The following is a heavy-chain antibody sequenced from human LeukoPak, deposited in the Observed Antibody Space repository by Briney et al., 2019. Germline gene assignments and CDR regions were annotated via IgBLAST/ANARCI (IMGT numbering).Heavy chain of an antibody. V-gene: IGHV4-4*02. CDR1: GVSISSNLW. CDR2: IHHSGSI. CDR3: ARHRNYDSSGYYSVYFDY. D-gene: IGHD3-22*01. J-gene: IGHJ4*02. Sequence: SETLSLTCAVSGVSISSNLWWTWVRQPPGKGLEWIAEIHHSGSINYNPSLKSRVTISVDKAKNQFSLNLNSVTAADTAVYYCARHRNYDSSGYYSVYFDYWGQGTLVTVSS.